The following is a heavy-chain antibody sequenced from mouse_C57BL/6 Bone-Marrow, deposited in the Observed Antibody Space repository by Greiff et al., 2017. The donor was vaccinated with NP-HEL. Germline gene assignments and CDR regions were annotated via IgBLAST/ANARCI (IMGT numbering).Heavy chain of an antibody. CDR1: GYTFTSYW. CDR3: ARGLRRPTWDY. J-gene: IGHJ2*01. Sequence: QVQLQQPGAELVKPGASVKMSCKASGYTFTSYWITWVKQRPGQGLEWIGDIYPGSGSTNYNEKFKSNATLTVDTSSSTAYMQLSSLTSEDSAVYYCARGLRRPTWDYWGQGTTLTVSS. D-gene: IGHD2-2*01. CDR2: IYPGSGST. V-gene: IGHV1-55*01.